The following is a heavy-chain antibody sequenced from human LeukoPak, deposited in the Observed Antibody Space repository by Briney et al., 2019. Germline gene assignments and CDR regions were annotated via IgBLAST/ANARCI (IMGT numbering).Heavy chain of an antibody. CDR1: RYTFTGYY. D-gene: IGHD6-19*01. J-gene: IGHJ6*03. Sequence: ASVKVSCKASRYTFTGYYMHWVRQAPGQGLEWMGWISAYNGNANYAQKLQGRVTMTTDTSTSTAYMELRSLRSDDTAVYYCAREYSSGWTHYYMDVWGKGTTVTVSS. CDR2: ISAYNGNA. CDR3: AREYSSGWTHYYMDV. V-gene: IGHV1-18*04.